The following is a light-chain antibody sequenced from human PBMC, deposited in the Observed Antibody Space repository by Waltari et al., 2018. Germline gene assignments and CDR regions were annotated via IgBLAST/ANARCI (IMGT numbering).Light chain of an antibody. J-gene: IGKJ5*01. V-gene: IGKV3-15*01. CDR1: QSVSSN. CDR2: GAS. Sequence: EIVMTQSPATLSVSPGERATLSCRASQSVSSNLAWYQQKPGQAPRLLIYGASARATGISDRFSGFGSGTEFTLTISSLQPEDFATYYCQQSYSTPITFGQGTRLEIK. CDR3: QQSYSTPIT.